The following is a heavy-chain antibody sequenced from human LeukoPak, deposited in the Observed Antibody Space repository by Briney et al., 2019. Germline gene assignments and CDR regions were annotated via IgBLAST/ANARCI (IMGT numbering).Heavy chain of an antibody. CDR2: VYTSGST. CDR3: ARDRPGGFWSGYYGEIDAFDI. Sequence: SETLSLTCTVSGGSISSYYWSWMRQPAGKGLEWIGRVYTSGSTNYNPSLKSRVTMSLDTSKNHFSLKLSSVTAADTAVYYCARDRPGGFWSGYYGEIDAFDIWGQGTMVTVSS. J-gene: IGHJ3*02. D-gene: IGHD3-3*01. CDR1: GGSISSYY. V-gene: IGHV4-4*07.